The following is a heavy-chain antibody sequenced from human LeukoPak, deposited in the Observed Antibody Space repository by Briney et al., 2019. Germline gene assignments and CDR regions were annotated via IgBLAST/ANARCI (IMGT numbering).Heavy chain of an antibody. J-gene: IGHJ4*02. V-gene: IGHV1-69*13. D-gene: IGHD4-17*01. Sequence: SAKVPCNASGGTFSSYAISRVPQAPGQGLEWMGGIIPIFGTANDAQKFQGRVTITADESTSTAYMELSSLRSEDTAVYCCARDASPLRDFDYGGQGTLVTVSS. CDR2: IIPIFGTA. CDR1: GGTFSSYA. CDR3: ARDASPLRDFDY.